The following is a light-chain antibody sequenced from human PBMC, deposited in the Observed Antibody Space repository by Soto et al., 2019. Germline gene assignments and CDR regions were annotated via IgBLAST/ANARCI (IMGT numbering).Light chain of an antibody. Sequence: QSALTQPASVSGSPGQSITISCTGTSSDVGAYNYVSWYQQHPGKAPKLMISEVSNRPSGVSDRFSGSKSDNTASLTISGLQAEDEADYYCSSYTGSSTYVFGTGTKLTVL. V-gene: IGLV2-14*01. CDR2: EVS. CDR3: SSYTGSSTYV. J-gene: IGLJ1*01. CDR1: SSDVGAYNY.